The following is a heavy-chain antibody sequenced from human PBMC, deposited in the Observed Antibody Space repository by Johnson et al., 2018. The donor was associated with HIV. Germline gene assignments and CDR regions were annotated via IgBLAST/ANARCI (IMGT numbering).Heavy chain of an antibody. CDR1: GFTFSSYW. CDR3: AREGVSGSYYDAFDL. J-gene: IGHJ3*01. V-gene: IGHV3-74*01. Sequence: EVQLVESGGGLVQPGGSLRLSCAASGFTFSSYWMHWVRQAPGKGLVWVSRINSDGSSTSYADSVKGRFTISRDNAKNTLYLQMNSLRAEDTAVYYCAREGVSGSYYDAFDLWGQGTMVTVSS. CDR2: INSDGSST. D-gene: IGHD1-26*01.